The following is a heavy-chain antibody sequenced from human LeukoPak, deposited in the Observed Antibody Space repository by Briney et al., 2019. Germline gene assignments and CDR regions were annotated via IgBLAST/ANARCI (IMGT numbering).Heavy chain of an antibody. V-gene: IGHV3-48*04. Sequence: GGSLRLSCAASGFTFSSYSMNWVRQAPGKGLEWVSYISSSSSTIYYADSVKGRFTISRDNAKNSLYLQMNSLRAEDTAVYYCARAEQWLADYWGQGTLVTVSS. D-gene: IGHD6-19*01. J-gene: IGHJ4*02. CDR2: ISSSSSTI. CDR3: ARAEQWLADY. CDR1: GFTFSSYS.